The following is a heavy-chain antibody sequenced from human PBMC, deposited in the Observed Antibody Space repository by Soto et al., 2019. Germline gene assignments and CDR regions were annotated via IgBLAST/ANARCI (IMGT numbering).Heavy chain of an antibody. Sequence: QLQLQESGSGLVKPSQTLSLTCAVSGGSISSGGYSWSWIRQPPGKGLEWIGYIYHSGSTCYNPPLTSRVPISVDRSKNQFSLKLTSVTAADTAVYYCAAGGGLPRYYWGQGTLVTVSS. D-gene: IGHD5-12*01. CDR3: AAGGGLPRYY. CDR2: IYHSGST. J-gene: IGHJ4*02. V-gene: IGHV4-30-2*01. CDR1: GGSISSGGYS.